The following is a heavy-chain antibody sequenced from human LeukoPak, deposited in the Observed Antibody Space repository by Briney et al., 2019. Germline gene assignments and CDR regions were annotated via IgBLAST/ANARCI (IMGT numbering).Heavy chain of an antibody. D-gene: IGHD3-10*02. J-gene: IGHJ5*02. CDR3: ARDYYYARGFDP. Sequence: ASVNVSCKASGYTFSDYAIHWVRQAPGQRLEWMGWINVGNGNTKYSQKFQGRVTITRDTSASTAYMELSSLRSGDTAVYYCARDYYYARGFDPWGQGTLVTVSS. V-gene: IGHV1-3*01. CDR2: INVGNGNT. CDR1: GYTFSDYA.